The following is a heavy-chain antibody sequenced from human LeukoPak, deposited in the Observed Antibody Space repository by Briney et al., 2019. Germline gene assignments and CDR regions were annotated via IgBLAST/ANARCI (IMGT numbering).Heavy chain of an antibody. CDR2: FDPEDGET. J-gene: IGHJ4*02. Sequence: ASVKVSCKVSGYTLTELSMHWVRQAPGEGLEWMGGFDPEDGETIYAQKFQGRVTMTEDTSTDTAYMELSSLRSEDTAVYYCATVSRFGGVIVPFDYWGQGTLVTVSS. D-gene: IGHD3-16*02. V-gene: IGHV1-24*01. CDR1: GYTLTELS. CDR3: ATVSRFGGVIVPFDY.